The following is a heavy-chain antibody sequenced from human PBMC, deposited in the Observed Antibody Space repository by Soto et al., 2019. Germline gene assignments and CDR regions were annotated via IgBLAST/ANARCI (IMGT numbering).Heavy chain of an antibody. CDR1: GFTFSSYG. CDR3: AKRDTSGWYYFDS. V-gene: IGHV3-33*06. J-gene: IGHJ4*02. CDR2: IWYDGSNK. Sequence: GGSLRLSCAASGFTFSSYGMHWVRQAPGKGLEWVAVIWYDGSNKYYADSVKGRFTISRDNCKNTLYLQMNSLRAEDTAVYYCAKRDTSGWYYFDSWGQGTQVTVSS. D-gene: IGHD6-19*01.